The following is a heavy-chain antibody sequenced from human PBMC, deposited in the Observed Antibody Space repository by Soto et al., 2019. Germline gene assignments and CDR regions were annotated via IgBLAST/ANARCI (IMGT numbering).Heavy chain of an antibody. V-gene: IGHV1-69*01. Sequence: QVQLVQSAAEVKKPGSSVKVSCKASGGTFDSHSISWVRQAPGQGLEWMGGIILVFGTTNYAQRFQGRVTITADESTSTAYMELSSLRSEDTAVYYCARDGGDLLSHFDSWGQGTRVIVSS. CDR1: GGTFDSHS. CDR2: IILVFGTT. D-gene: IGHD3-10*01. J-gene: IGHJ4*02. CDR3: ARDGGDLLSHFDS.